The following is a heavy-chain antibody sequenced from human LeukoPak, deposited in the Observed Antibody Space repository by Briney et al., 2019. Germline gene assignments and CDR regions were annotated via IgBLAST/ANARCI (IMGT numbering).Heavy chain of an antibody. D-gene: IGHD1-26*01. CDR2: ISAKNGNT. V-gene: IGHV1-18*04. Sequence: ASVKVSCKASGYTFTTYGITWVRQAPGQGLEWMGWISAKNGNTNYARKFQGRVTMTTDTSTSTAYMELRGLRSDDAAVYYCAKLGVSGYFDYWGQGSLVTVSS. J-gene: IGHJ4*02. CDR3: AKLGVSGYFDY. CDR1: GYTFTTYG.